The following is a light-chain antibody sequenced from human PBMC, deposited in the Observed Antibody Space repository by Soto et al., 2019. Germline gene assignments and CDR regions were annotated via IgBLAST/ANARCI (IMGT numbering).Light chain of an antibody. J-gene: IGKJ3*01. CDR2: KAS. CDR1: QSISSW. V-gene: IGKV1-5*03. Sequence: DIQMTQSPSTLSASVGDRVTITCRASQSISSWLAWYQQKPGKAPKLLIYKASSLESGVPSRFSGSGSGTEFTLTISSLQPDDFATYYCQQYNSYRLRPFGPGTKVDVK. CDR3: QQYNSYRLRP.